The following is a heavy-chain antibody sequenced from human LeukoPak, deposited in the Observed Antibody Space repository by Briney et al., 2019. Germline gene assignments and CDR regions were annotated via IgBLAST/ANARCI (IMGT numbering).Heavy chain of an antibody. CDR3: ATDVRGGTTGAFDI. V-gene: IGHV1-69*06. Sequence: GASVKVSCKASGGTFSSCAISWVRQAPGQGLEWMGGIIPIFGTANYAQKFQGRVTMTEDTSTDTAYMELSSLRSEDTAVYYCATDVRGGTTGAFDIWGQGTMVTVSS. CDR2: IIPIFGTA. D-gene: IGHD1-7*01. CDR1: GGTFSSCA. J-gene: IGHJ3*02.